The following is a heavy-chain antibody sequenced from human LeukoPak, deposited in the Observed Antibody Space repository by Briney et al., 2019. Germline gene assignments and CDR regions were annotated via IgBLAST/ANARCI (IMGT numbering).Heavy chain of an antibody. CDR3: APGPEWNDAFDI. Sequence: AASVKVSCKASGYTFTGYYMHWVRQAPGQGLEWMGWINPNSGGTNYAQKFQGRVTITRDTSISTAYMELSRLRSDDTAVYYCAPGPEWNDAFDIWGQGTMVTVSS. J-gene: IGHJ3*02. V-gene: IGHV1-2*02. CDR1: GYTFTGYY. D-gene: IGHD3-3*01. CDR2: INPNSGGT.